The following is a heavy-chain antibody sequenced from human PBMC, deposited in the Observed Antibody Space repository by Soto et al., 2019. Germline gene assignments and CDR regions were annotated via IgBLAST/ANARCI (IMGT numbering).Heavy chain of an antibody. Sequence: SETLSLTCSVSDGSVNSGNYYWSWIRQPPGKGLEWIGHIYYIGTTDYNPSLKSRVTISVDTSKNQFSLKVTSVTAADTAVYFCAREEKQLSRYGGDFDYWGQGIMVTVSS. V-gene: IGHV4-61*01. D-gene: IGHD3-16*01. CDR1: DGSVNSGNYY. CDR3: AREEKQLSRYGGDFDY. CDR2: IYYIGTT. J-gene: IGHJ4*02.